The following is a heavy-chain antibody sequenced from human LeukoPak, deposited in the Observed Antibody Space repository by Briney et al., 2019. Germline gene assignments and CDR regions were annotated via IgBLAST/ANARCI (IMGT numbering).Heavy chain of an antibody. J-gene: IGHJ4*02. Sequence: PGGPLRLSCAASRFTFSSYAMSWVRQAPGKGLEWVSAISGSGGSTYYADSVKGRFTISGDNSKNTLYLQMNSLRAEDTAVYYCAKDFATGYSSGWYVYWGQGTLVTVSS. CDR1: RFTFSSYA. D-gene: IGHD6-19*01. CDR2: ISGSGGST. CDR3: AKDFATGYSSGWYVY. V-gene: IGHV3-23*01.